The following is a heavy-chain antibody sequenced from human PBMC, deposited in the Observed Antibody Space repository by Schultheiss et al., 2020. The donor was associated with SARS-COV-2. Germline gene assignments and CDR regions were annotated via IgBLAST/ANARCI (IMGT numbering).Heavy chain of an antibody. CDR3: ARDWASSSLPYYYYGMDV. V-gene: IGHV4-59*01. D-gene: IGHD6-6*01. CDR2: IYYSGST. J-gene: IGHJ6*02. Sequence: SETLSLTCTVSGGSISSYYWSWIRQPPGKGLEWIGYIYYSGSTNYNPSLKSRVTISVDTSKNQFSLKLSSVTAADTAVYYCARDWASSSLPYYYYGMDVWGQGTTVTVSS. CDR1: GGSISSYY.